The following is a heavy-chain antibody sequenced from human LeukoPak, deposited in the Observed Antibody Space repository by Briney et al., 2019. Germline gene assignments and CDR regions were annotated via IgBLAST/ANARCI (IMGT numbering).Heavy chain of an antibody. D-gene: IGHD2-2*01. J-gene: IGHJ4*02. V-gene: IGHV4-61*02. CDR1: GGSISSGSYY. CDR2: IYTSGST. CDR3: ARDEYCSSTSCRPLDY. Sequence: SQTLSLTCTVSGGSISSGSYYWSWIRQPAGKGLEWIGRIYTSGSTNYNPSLKSRVTISVDTSKNQSSLKLSSVTAADTAVYYCARDEYCSSTSCRPLDYWGQGTLVTVSS.